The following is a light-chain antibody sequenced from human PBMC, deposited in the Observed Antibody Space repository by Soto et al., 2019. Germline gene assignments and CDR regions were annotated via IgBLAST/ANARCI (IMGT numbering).Light chain of an antibody. Sequence: RVITQSPASLSVNPDERATHSCRASQSVSSNLAWYQQKPGQAPRLLIYGASTRATGIPARFSGSGSGTEFTLTISSLQSEDFAVYYCQQYNDWPRTFGQGTK. V-gene: IGKV3-15*01. CDR3: QQYNDWPRT. J-gene: IGKJ1*01. CDR2: GAS. CDR1: QSVSSN.